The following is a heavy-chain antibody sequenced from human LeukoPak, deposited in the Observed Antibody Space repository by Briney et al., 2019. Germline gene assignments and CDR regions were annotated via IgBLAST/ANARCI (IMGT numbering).Heavy chain of an antibody. CDR1: GFTFRSFW. CDR2: IKEDGSEK. CDR3: ATLQWDGKTWNWYFDL. V-gene: IGHV3-7*01. D-gene: IGHD3-3*01. J-gene: IGHJ2*01. Sequence: PGGSLRLSCAASGFTFRSFWMSWVRQAPGKGLQWVANIKEDGSEKYDVDSVKGRFTISRDNAKNSLYLQMNSLRGEDTAVYYCATLQWDGKTWNWYFDLWGRGTLVTVSS.